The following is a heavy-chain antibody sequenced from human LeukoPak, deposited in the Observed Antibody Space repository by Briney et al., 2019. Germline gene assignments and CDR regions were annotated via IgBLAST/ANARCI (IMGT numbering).Heavy chain of an antibody. J-gene: IGHJ5*02. CDR2: TYYRSKWYN. D-gene: IGHD6-13*01. Sequence: SRTLSLTCAISGDSVSSNSAAWNWIRQSPSRGLEWLGRTYYRSKWYNDYAVSVKSRITINPDTSKTQFSLQLNSVTPEDTAVYYCARERQLVRGGWNWFDPWGQGTLVTVSS. V-gene: IGHV6-1*01. CDR3: ARERQLVRGGWNWFDP. CDR1: GDSVSSNSAA.